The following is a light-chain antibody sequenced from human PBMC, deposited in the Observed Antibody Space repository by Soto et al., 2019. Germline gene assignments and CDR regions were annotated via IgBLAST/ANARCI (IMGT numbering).Light chain of an antibody. CDR1: QSVSSN. J-gene: IGKJ1*01. CDR2: GAS. V-gene: IGKV3-15*01. Sequence: EIVMTQSPATLSVSPGERATLSCRASQSVSSNLAWYQQKTGQCPRLLIYGASTRATGIPARFSGSGSGTEFTLTISSLQSEDFAVYYCQQYNNWRRTFGQGTKVEIK. CDR3: QQYNNWRRT.